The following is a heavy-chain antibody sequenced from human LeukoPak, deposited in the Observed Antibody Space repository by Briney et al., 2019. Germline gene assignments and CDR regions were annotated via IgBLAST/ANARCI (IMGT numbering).Heavy chain of an antibody. Sequence: GGSLRLSCAASGFTLSSYNMNWVRQAPGKGLEWVSAISGSGGSTYYADSVKGRFTISRDNSKNTLYLQMNSLRAEDTAVYYCAKGAMIVVEYWGQGTLVTVSS. CDR1: GFTLSSYN. J-gene: IGHJ4*02. V-gene: IGHV3-23*01. D-gene: IGHD3-22*01. CDR3: AKGAMIVVEY. CDR2: ISGSGGST.